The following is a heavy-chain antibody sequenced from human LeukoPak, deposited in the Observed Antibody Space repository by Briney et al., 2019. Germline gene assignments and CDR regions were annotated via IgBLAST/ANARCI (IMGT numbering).Heavy chain of an antibody. D-gene: IGHD3-10*01. J-gene: IGHJ4*02. CDR2: ISYDGSNK. Sequence: GGSLRLSCAASGFTFSSYGMHWVRQAPGKGLEWVAVISYDGSNKYYADSVKGRFTISRDNSKNTLYLQMNSLRAEDTAVYYCAKGHHGSGSYGYWGQGTLVTVSS. CDR3: AKGHHGSGSYGY. V-gene: IGHV3-30*18. CDR1: GFTFSSYG.